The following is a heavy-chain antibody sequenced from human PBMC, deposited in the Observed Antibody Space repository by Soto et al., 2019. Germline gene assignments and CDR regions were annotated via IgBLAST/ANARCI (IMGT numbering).Heavy chain of an antibody. Sequence: SETLSLTCTVSGGSISSGDYYWIWIRQPPGKGLEWIGYIYYSGSTYYNPSLKSRVTISVDTSKNQFSLKLSSVTAADTAVYYCARVDYDILTGYSPFDYWGQGTLVTVSS. D-gene: IGHD3-9*01. CDR1: GGSISSGDYY. CDR2: IYYSGST. V-gene: IGHV4-30-4*01. CDR3: ARVDYDILTGYSPFDY. J-gene: IGHJ4*02.